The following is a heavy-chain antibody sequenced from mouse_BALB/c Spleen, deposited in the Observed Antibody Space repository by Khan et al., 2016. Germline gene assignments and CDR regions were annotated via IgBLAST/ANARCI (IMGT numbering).Heavy chain of an antibody. CDR2: IWAGGST. CDR3: ARDDQDFDAWFAS. V-gene: IGHV2-9*02. Sequence: QVQLKESGPGLVAPSQSLSITCTVSGFSLTNSRVHWVRQPPRKGLDWLGVIWAGGSTDYNSALMSRLSITRDTTQNQVFLKMNSLQTDDTAMYYCARDDQDFDAWFASWGQGTLVTVSA. J-gene: IGHJ3*01. CDR1: GFSLTNSR.